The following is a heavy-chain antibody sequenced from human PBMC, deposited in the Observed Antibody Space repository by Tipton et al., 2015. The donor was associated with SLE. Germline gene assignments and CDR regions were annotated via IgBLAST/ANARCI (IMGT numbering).Heavy chain of an antibody. D-gene: IGHD6-13*01. Sequence: TLSLTCTVSGGSISTSNSYWGWIRQPPGKGLEWLGSIYYSGSNYYNPSLKSRVTISVDTSKNQFSLKLSSVTAEDTAVYYCARQAAAGLKFDYWGQGSLVTVSS. V-gene: IGHV4-39*01. CDR1: GGSISTSNSY. CDR3: ARQAAAGLKFDY. CDR2: IYYSGSN. J-gene: IGHJ4*02.